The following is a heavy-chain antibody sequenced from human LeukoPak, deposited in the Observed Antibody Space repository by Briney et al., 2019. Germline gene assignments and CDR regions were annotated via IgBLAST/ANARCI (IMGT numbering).Heavy chain of an antibody. CDR2: INHRGST. CDR3: ATYSTGFDI. CDR1: GGSFSDYY. Sequence: SETLSRTCAVYGGSFSDYYWTWIRQPPGKGLEWIGEINHRGSTHYNPSLKSRVTISVDTSKKQFSLKLSSVTAADTAVYYCATYSTGFDIWGQGTVVTVSS. D-gene: IGHD6-19*01. J-gene: IGHJ3*02. V-gene: IGHV4-34*01.